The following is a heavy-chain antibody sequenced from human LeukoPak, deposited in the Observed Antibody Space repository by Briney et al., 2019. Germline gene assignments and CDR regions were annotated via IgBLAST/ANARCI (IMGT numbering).Heavy chain of an antibody. D-gene: IGHD5-18*01. CDR3: ARASTQYSGFAY. CDR2: IYSGGST. J-gene: IGHJ4*02. V-gene: IGHV3-53*01. CDR1: GFTVSSNY. Sequence: GGSLRLSCAASGFTVSSNYMSWVRQAPGKGLEWVSVIYSGGSTYYADSVKGRFTISRDNSKNTLYLQMNSLRAEDTAVYYCARASTQYSGFAYWGQGTLVTVSS.